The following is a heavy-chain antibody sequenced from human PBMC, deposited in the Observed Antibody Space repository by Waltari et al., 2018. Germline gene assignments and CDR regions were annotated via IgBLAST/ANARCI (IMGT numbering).Heavy chain of an antibody. V-gene: IGHV3-7*01. D-gene: IGHD3-10*01. Sequence: EVQLVESGGGLVQPGGSLRLSCAASGFTLSSYWMSWVRQAPGKGLEWVANIKQDGSEKYYVDSVKGRFTISRDNAKNSLYLQMNSLRAEDTAVYYCARCARFRELLYYFDYWGQGTLVTVSS. CDR1: GFTLSSYW. CDR3: ARCARFRELLYYFDY. J-gene: IGHJ4*02. CDR2: IKQDGSEK.